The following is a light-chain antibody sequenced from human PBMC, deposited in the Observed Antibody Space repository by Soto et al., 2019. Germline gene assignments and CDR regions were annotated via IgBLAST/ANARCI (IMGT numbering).Light chain of an antibody. CDR3: NSFAGRAKWV. CDR2: EVT. Sequence: QSALTQPPSASGSPGQSVTISCTGTNSDVGGYNYVSWYQQYPGKAPKLLIYEVTKRPSGVPDRFSVSKSGNTAYLTVSGLQAEDEADYYCNSFAGRAKWVFGGGTKLTVL. CDR1: NSDVGGYNY. J-gene: IGLJ3*02. V-gene: IGLV2-8*01.